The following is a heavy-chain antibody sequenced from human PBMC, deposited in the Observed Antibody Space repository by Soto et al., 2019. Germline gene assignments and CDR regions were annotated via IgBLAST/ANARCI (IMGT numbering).Heavy chain of an antibody. J-gene: IGHJ4*02. CDR2: ISYDGSNK. V-gene: IGHV3-30*18. Sequence: GGSLRLSCAASGFTFSSYGMHWVRQAPGKGLEWVAVISYDGSNKYYADSVKGRFTISRDNSKNTLYLQMNSLRAEDTAVYYCAKDGRRTTVTTLDYWGQGTLVTVYS. CDR3: AKDGRRTTVTTLDY. CDR1: GFTFSSYG. D-gene: IGHD4-17*01.